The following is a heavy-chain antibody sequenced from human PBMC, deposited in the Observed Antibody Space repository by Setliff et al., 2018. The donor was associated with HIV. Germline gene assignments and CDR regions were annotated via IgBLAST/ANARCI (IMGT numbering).Heavy chain of an antibody. Sequence: ASGKVSCKAFGYIFTSYGISWVRQAPGQGLEWMGWISAYNGNTHYAQRLQGRVTMTTDTSTRTAYMELRSLRSDDTAVYYCARQFLDWSNDYYSRYYMDVWGKGTTVTVSS. CDR3: ARQFLDWSNDYYSRYYMDV. V-gene: IGHV1-18*01. CDR2: ISAYNGNT. J-gene: IGHJ6*03. D-gene: IGHD3-3*01. CDR1: GYIFTSYG.